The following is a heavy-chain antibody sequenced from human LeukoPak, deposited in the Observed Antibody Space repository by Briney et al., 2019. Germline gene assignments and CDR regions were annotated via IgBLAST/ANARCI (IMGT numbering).Heavy chain of an antibody. CDR2: INHSGST. CDR1: GGSFSGYY. D-gene: IGHD4-23*01. V-gene: IGHV4-34*01. Sequence: SETLSLTCAVYGGSFSGYYWSWIRQPPGKGLEWIGEINHSGSTNYNPSLKSRVTISVDTSKNQFPLKLSSVTAADTAVYYCARGRGTVVRRSWFDPWGQGTLVTVSS. J-gene: IGHJ5*02. CDR3: ARGRGTVVRRSWFDP.